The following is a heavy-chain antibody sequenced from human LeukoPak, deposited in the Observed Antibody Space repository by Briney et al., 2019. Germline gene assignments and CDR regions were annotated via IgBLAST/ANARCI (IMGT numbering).Heavy chain of an antibody. CDR1: GFTFSSYA. V-gene: IGHV3-23*01. CDR3: ASVVVVASIPRGYFDH. D-gene: IGHD2-15*01. Sequence: TGGSLRLSCAASGFTFSSYAMSWVRQAPGKGLEWVSAISGSGGGTNYADSVKGRFTISRDNSKNTLYLQLNSLRAEDTAVYYCASVVVVASIPRGYFDHWGQGTLVTVSS. CDR2: ISGSGGGT. J-gene: IGHJ4*02.